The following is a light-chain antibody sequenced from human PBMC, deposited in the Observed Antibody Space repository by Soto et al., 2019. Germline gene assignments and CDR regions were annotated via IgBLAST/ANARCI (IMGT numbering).Light chain of an antibody. CDR2: SNH. J-gene: IGLJ3*02. Sequence: QSVLTQPPSASGTPGQRVTISCSGSSSNIGSNYVYWYQQLPGTAPKLLIYSNHQRPSGVPDRFSGSKSGTSASLVISGLQSEEEADYYCAAWDDTLNGWVFGGGTKLTVL. CDR3: AAWDDTLNGWV. V-gene: IGLV1-44*01. CDR1: SSNIGSNY.